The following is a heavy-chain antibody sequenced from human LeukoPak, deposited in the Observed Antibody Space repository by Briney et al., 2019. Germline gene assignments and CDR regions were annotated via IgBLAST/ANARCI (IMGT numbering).Heavy chain of an antibody. Sequence: KPSETLSLTCAVSGGSFSGYSWNWIRQPPGKGLEWVGSINYSGTTYYNPSLRSRVSISVDTSRTQFFLRLNSVTAADTAVYYCGRLFDSWGQGILVTVSS. V-gene: IGHV4-34*01. J-gene: IGHJ4*02. CDR1: GGSFSGYS. CDR3: GRLFDS. CDR2: INYSGTT.